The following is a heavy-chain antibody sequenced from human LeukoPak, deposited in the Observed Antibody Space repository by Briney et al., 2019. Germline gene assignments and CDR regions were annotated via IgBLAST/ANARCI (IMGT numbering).Heavy chain of an antibody. Sequence: SETLSLTCIVSDGSISSYYWNWIRQPPGKGLEWIGNIYNSGSTDYNPSLKSRVTISVNLSKKQISLKLSSVTAADTAVYYCARDKGPYWYFDLWGRGTLVIVSS. CDR1: DGSISSYY. CDR3: ARDKGPYWYFDL. CDR2: IYNSGST. V-gene: IGHV4-59*01. J-gene: IGHJ2*01.